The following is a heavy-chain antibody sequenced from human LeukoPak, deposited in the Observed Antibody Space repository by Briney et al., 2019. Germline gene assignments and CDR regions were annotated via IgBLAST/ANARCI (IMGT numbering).Heavy chain of an antibody. CDR1: GGSISSYY. V-gene: IGHV4-59*08. D-gene: IGHD5-12*01. CDR3: ARHAGSGSDRFDY. CDR2: IYYSGST. Sequence: PSEILSLTCTVSGGSISSYYWSWIRQPPGKGLEWIGYIYYSGSTNYNPSLKSRVTISVDMSKNQFSLKLSSVTAADTAVYYCARHAGSGSDRFDYWGQGTLVTVSS. J-gene: IGHJ4*02.